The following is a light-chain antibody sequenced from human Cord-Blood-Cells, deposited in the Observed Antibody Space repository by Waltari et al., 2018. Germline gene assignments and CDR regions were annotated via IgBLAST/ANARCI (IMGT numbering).Light chain of an antibody. Sequence: DIQMTQSPSTLSAFVGDRVTITCRASQSISSWLAWYQQKPGKAPKLLIYKASSLESGVPSRFSGSGSGTEFTLTISSLQPDDCATYYCQQYNSYWTFGQGTKVEIK. CDR3: QQYNSYWT. CDR2: KAS. J-gene: IGKJ1*01. CDR1: QSISSW. V-gene: IGKV1-5*03.